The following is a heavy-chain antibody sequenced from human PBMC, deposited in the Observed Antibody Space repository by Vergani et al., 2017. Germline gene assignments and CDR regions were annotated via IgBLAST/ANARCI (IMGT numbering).Heavy chain of an antibody. CDR2: TSTDGST. CDR3: ARETVVTSWDGYRFHYMDV. D-gene: IGHD3-16*02. CDR1: GGAVNSGSNF. Sequence: QVQLQESGPGLVKPSQTLSLTCSVSGGAVNSGSNFWTWIRQPAGKGLEWIGRTSTDGSTNYNPSLKSRVTVSVDTSTTQISLRLTSVTAEDTAVYYCARETVVTSWDGYRFHYMDVWGKGTTVTVSS. J-gene: IGHJ6*03. V-gene: IGHV4-61*02.